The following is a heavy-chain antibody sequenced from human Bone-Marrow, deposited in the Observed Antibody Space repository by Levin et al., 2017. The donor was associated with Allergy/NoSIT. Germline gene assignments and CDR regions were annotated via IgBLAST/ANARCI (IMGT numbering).Heavy chain of an antibody. CDR1: GFNFNNYG. V-gene: IGHV3-30*18. Sequence: GESLKISCAASGFNFNNYGMQWVRQAPGKGLEWVAAISYDGSHTYYAESVRGRFTISRDNSKSVLYVQMYSLRTDDTAVYYCAKDTGNFYDTSGHLDYWGQGTLVTVSS. J-gene: IGHJ4*02. CDR2: ISYDGSHT. CDR3: AKDTGNFYDTSGHLDY. D-gene: IGHD3-22*01.